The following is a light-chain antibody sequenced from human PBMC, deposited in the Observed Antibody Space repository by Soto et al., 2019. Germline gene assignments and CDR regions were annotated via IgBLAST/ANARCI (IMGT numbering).Light chain of an antibody. CDR1: QSVSSY. J-gene: IGKJ5*01. CDR2: DAS. CDR3: QQRSNWPPIT. Sequence: EIVLTQFPATLSLSPGERATLSCRASQSVSSYLAWYQQKPGQAPRLLIYDASNRATGIPARFSGSGSGTDFTLTISSLEPEDFAVYYCQQRSNWPPITFGRGTRLEIK. V-gene: IGKV3-11*01.